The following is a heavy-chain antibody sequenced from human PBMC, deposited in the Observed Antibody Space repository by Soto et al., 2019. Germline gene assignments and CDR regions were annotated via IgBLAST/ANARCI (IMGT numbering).Heavy chain of an antibody. D-gene: IGHD2-21*02. Sequence: QLQLQESGPGLVKPSETLSLTCTVSGGSISSSPYYWGWIRQPPGKGLEWIGSIYFTGSTYYTPSLKSRVTISVDTSKNQFSLKLSSVTAADTAVYYCARQFPTYCGGDCYPDAMDVWGQGTTVTVSS. J-gene: IGHJ6*02. CDR3: ARQFPTYCGGDCYPDAMDV. CDR2: IYFTGST. CDR1: GGSISSSPYY. V-gene: IGHV4-39*01.